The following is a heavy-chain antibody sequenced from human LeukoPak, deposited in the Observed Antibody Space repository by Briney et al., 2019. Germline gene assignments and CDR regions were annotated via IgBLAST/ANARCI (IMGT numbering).Heavy chain of an antibody. CDR2: ILHTGST. D-gene: IGHD3-16*01. Sequence: KPSETLSLTCTVSGGSLSNPYCSWIRHPAGRGLEYIGRILHTGSTNYNPSLKSRVTMSVDTSSNQFSLNLTSVTAADTAVYYCARGPLGGESFDIWGQGTMVTVSS. V-gene: IGHV4-4*07. CDR3: ARGPLGGESFDI. J-gene: IGHJ3*02. CDR1: GGSLSNPY.